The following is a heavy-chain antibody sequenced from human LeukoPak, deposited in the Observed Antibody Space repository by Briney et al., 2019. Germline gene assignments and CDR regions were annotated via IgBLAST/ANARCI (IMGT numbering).Heavy chain of an antibody. CDR3: ARGTKVTTYTFDI. CDR1: GFTVSSNY. CDR2: IYSGGST. V-gene: IGHV3-53*05. D-gene: IGHD4-17*01. J-gene: IGHJ3*02. Sequence: GGSLRLSCAASGFTVSSNYMSWVRQAPGKGLEWVSVIYSGGSTYYADSVKGRFTISRDNSKNTLYLQMNSLRAEDTAVYYCARGTKVTTYTFDIWGQGTMVTVSS.